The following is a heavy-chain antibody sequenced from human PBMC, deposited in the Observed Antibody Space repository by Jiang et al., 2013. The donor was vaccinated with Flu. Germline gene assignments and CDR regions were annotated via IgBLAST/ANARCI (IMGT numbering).Heavy chain of an antibody. D-gene: IGHD3-22*01. CDR2: INPSGGST. CDR3: AREGSFRLSHYDSSGYYSGTEYFQH. J-gene: IGHJ1*01. CDR1: GYTFTSYY. V-gene: IGHV1-46*01. Sequence: SGAEVKKPGASVKVSCKASGYTFTSYYMHWVRQAPGQGLEWMGIINPSGGSTSYAQKFQGRVTMTRDTSTSTVYMELSSLRSEDTAVYYCAREGSFRLSHYDSSGYYSGTEYFQHWGQGTLVTVSS.